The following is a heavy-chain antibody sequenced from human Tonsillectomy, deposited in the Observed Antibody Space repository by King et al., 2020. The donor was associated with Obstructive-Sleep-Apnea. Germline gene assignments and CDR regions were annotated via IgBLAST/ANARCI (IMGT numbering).Heavy chain of an antibody. CDR2: IYYTGSA. Sequence: VQLQESGPGLVKPSQTLSLICTVSGGSISSGDYYWSWIRQPPGKGLEWIGDIYYTGSAYYNPSLKSRVTISVDTSKNQFSLKLRSVTAADTAVYYCARDPRYDSSGSYYFDYWGQGTLVTVSS. CDR1: GGSISSGDYY. D-gene: IGHD3-22*01. V-gene: IGHV4-30-4*01. CDR3: ARDPRYDSSGSYYFDY. J-gene: IGHJ4*02.